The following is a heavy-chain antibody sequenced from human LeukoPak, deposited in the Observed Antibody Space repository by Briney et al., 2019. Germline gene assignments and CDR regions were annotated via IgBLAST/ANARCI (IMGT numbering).Heavy chain of an antibody. CDR2: ISSDGSKI. CDR1: GFTFRSYG. Sequence: GGSLRLSCAASGFTFRSYGMHWVRQAPGKGLEWVALISSDGSKIYYADSVKGRFTISRDNSRNTLYLQMISLRAEDAAVYYCARAFDYWGQGSLVTVSS. CDR3: ARAFDY. V-gene: IGHV3-30*19. J-gene: IGHJ4*02.